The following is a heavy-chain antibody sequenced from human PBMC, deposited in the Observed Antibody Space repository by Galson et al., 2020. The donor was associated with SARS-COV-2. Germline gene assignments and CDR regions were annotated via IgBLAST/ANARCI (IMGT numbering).Heavy chain of an antibody. J-gene: IGHJ4*02. CDR1: GFTFSSNA. CDR2: IFSDGSEK. CDR3: ARDGQSTAGWAFDY. Sequence: GESLKISCAASGFTFSSNAIHWVRQAPGKGLEWVAQIFSDGSEKYYGDSVKGRFTISRDSSKNTVYLQMNNLRADDTAVYYCARDGQSTAGWAFDYWGQGNLVTVSS. D-gene: IGHD6-19*01. V-gene: IGHV3-33*01.